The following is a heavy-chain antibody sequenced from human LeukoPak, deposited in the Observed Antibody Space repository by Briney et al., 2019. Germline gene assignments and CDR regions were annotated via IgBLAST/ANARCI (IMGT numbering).Heavy chain of an antibody. CDR2: TYYRSRWFN. CDR1: GDSVFSIYAA. Sequence: SQTLSLTCAISGDSVFSIYAAWNWIRQSPSRGLEWLGRTYYRSRWFNDYAVSVKSRITINPDTSKNQFSLQLSSVTPEDTAVYYCARASFRAFDIWGQGTMVAVSS. J-gene: IGHJ3*02. CDR3: ARASFRAFDI. V-gene: IGHV6-1*01.